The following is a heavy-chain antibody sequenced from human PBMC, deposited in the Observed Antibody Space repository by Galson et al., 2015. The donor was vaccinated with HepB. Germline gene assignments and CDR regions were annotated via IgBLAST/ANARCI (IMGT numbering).Heavy chain of an antibody. CDR2: ISYDGNNK. Sequence: SLRLSCAASGFTFSHYGMHWVRQAPGKGLEWVTAISYDGNNKYYAASVKGRFTISRDTSKNTVSMQMNGLTTEDPAVYCCASVLSSGWTRQFDYWGQGTLVAVSS. D-gene: IGHD6-19*01. V-gene: IGHV3-30*03. J-gene: IGHJ4*02. CDR3: ASVLSSGWTRQFDY. CDR1: GFTFSHYG.